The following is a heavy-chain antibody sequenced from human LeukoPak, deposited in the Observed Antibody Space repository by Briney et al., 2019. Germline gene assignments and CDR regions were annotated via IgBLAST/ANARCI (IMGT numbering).Heavy chain of an antibody. V-gene: IGHV3-23*01. CDR3: AKFDYGDYVVGAFDI. D-gene: IGHD4-17*01. Sequence: GGSLRLSCAASGFTFSSYAMSWVRQAPGKGLEWVSAISGSGGSTYYADSVKGRFTISRDNSKNTPCLQMNSLRAEDTAVYYCAKFDYGDYVVGAFDIWGQGTMVTVSS. CDR1: GFTFSSYA. J-gene: IGHJ3*02. CDR2: ISGSGGST.